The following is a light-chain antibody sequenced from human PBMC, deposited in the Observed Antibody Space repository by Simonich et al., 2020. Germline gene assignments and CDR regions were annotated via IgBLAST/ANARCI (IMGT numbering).Light chain of an antibody. Sequence: EIVMTQSPATLSVSPGERATLSCRASQSVSNNLAWYQQKPGQAPRLLIYGASTRATGIPARFSGSGSWTEFTITISSMQSEDFAVYYCQQYNNWPLTFGGGTKVEIK. CDR2: GAS. J-gene: IGKJ4*01. V-gene: IGKV3-15*01. CDR1: QSVSNN. CDR3: QQYNNWPLT.